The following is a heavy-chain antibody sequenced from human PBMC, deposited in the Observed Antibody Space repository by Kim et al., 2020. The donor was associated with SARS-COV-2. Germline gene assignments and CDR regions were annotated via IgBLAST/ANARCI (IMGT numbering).Heavy chain of an antibody. V-gene: IGHV1-18*01. CDR3: ARGSSGFYYYYYLAV. Sequence: ASVKVSCKASGYSFITYGITWVRQAPGQGLEWMGLISPNNGNTSYAQKFQGRVSLTTDTSTSTAYMELRSLRSDDTAVYYCARGSSGFYYYYYLAVWGTGTTV. CDR2: ISPNNGNT. CDR1: GYSFITYG. J-gene: IGHJ6*03. D-gene: IGHD6-19*01.